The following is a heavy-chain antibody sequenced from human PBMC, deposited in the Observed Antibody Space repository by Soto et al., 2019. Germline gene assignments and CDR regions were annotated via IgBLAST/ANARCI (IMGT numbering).Heavy chain of an antibody. CDR3: TRGASRDSSARGWFDP. D-gene: IGHD6-13*01. CDR1: GFTFRSFT. CDR2: ISSNSAYI. V-gene: IGHV3-21*01. J-gene: IGHJ5*02. Sequence: GESLKISCAASGFTFRSFTMNWVRQAPGKGLEWVSTISSNSAYIYYTDALRGRFTISRDNAKNSLHLQMNSLRAEDTAVYYCTRGASRDSSARGWFDPWGSGTLVTV.